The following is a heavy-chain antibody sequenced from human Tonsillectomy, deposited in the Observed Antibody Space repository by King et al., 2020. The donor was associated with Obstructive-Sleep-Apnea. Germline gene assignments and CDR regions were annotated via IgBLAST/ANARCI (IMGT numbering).Heavy chain of an antibody. CDR1: GSSISNYY. D-gene: IGHD3-16*01. J-gene: IGHJ4*02. CDR3: ARLYLYDYSTSYFDY. V-gene: IGHV4-59*01. CDR2: IYNTGST. Sequence: VQLQESGPGLVKPSETLSLTCTVSGSSISNYYWSWVRQPPGKGLEWIGYIYNTGSTNYNPSLKSRVTISIDTSKNQFSLKVNSVTAADTAVYDCARLYLYDYSTSYFDYWGQGTLVTVSS.